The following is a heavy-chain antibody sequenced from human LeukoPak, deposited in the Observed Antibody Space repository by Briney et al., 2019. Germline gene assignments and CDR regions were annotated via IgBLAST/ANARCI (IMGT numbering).Heavy chain of an antibody. D-gene: IGHD6-6*01. CDR2: INTSGGST. Sequence: ASVNVSCKFSVYTLTELAIHWVRQPPGQGLEWMGIINTSGGSTSYAQKFQGRVTMTRDMSTSTVYMELSSLRSENTAVYYCARDGASSIAARMGPGYWGQGKLVTVSP. CDR3: ARDGASSIAARMGPGY. J-gene: IGHJ4*02. V-gene: IGHV1-46*01. CDR1: VYTLTELA.